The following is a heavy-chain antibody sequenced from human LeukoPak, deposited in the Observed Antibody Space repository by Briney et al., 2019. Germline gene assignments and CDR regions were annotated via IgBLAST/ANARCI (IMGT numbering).Heavy chain of an antibody. Sequence: GESLKISCKGSGYSFTSNWIGWVRQMSGKGLEWMGIIYPGDSDTSYSPSFQGQVTISADKSISTAYLQWSSLKASDTAMYYCARIDYGDYGYWYFDLWGRGTLVTVSS. CDR2: IYPGDSDT. J-gene: IGHJ2*01. D-gene: IGHD4-17*01. CDR3: ARIDYGDYGYWYFDL. V-gene: IGHV5-51*01. CDR1: GYSFTSNW.